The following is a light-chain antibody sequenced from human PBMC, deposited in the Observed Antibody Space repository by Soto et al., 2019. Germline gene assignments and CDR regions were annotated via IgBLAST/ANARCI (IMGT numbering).Light chain of an antibody. J-gene: IGKJ1*01. CDR2: AAS. CDR1: QSVSSN. CDR3: QQCNNWPRT. Sequence: EIVMTQSPATLYVSPGERATLSCRASQSVSSNLAWYQQKPGQAPRLLIYAASTRATVIPARFSGSGSGTEFTLPISSLQSEDFAVYYCQQCNNWPRTFGQGTKVEIK. V-gene: IGKV3-15*01.